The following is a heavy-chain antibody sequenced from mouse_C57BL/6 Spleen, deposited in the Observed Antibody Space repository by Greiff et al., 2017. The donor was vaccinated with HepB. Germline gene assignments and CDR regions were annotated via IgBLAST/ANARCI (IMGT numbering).Heavy chain of an antibody. CDR3: AGYYDYDGVYAMDY. CDR1: GYTFTSYW. CDR2: IHPNSGST. J-gene: IGHJ4*01. D-gene: IGHD2-4*01. V-gene: IGHV1-64*01. Sequence: QVQLQQPGAELVKPGASVKLSCKASGYTFTSYWMHWVKQRPGQGLEWIGMIHPNSGSTNYNEKFKSKATLTVDKSSSTAYMQLSSLTSEDSAVYYCAGYYDYDGVYAMDYWGQGTSVTVSS.